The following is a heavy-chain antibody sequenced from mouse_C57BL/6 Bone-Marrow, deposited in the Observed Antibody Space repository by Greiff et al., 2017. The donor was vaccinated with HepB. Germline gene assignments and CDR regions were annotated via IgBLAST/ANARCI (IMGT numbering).Heavy chain of an antibody. CDR3: ARQELRLRAYYYAMDY. J-gene: IGHJ4*01. D-gene: IGHD3-2*02. CDR1: GFTFSSYT. V-gene: IGHV5-9*01. CDR2: ISGGGGNT. Sequence: EVKLVESGGGLVKPGGSLKLSCAASGFTFSSYTMSWVRQTPEKRLEWVATISGGGGNTYYPDSVKGRFTISRDNAKNTLYLQMSSLRSEDTALYYCARQELRLRAYYYAMDYWGQGTSVTVSS.